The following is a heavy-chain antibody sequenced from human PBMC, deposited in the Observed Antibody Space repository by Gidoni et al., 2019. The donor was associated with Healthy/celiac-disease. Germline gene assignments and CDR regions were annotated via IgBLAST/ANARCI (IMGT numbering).Heavy chain of an antibody. CDR3: ARRDGYNSGWAY. J-gene: IGHJ4*02. D-gene: IGHD5-12*01. CDR2: INHSGST. Sequence: QVQLQQWGAGLLKPSETLSLTCAVYGGSFSGYYWSWIRQPPGKGLEWIGEINHSGSTNYNPSLKSRVTISVDTSKNQFSLKLSSVTAADTAVYYCARRDGYNSGWAYWGQGTLVTVSS. V-gene: IGHV4-34*01. CDR1: GGSFSGYY.